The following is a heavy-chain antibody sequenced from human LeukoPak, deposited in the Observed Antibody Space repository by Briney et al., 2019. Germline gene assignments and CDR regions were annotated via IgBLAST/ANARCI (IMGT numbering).Heavy chain of an antibody. V-gene: IGHV3-64*04. Sequence: PGGSLRLSCSASGFTFSSYAMHWVRQAPGKGLEYVSAISSNGGSTYYADSVKGRFTISRDNSKNTLYLQMDSLRAEDTAVYYCARPSRSESFYWGQGTLVTVSS. CDR3: ARPSRSESFY. CDR2: ISSNGGST. CDR1: GFTFSSYA. J-gene: IGHJ4*02. D-gene: IGHD1-26*01.